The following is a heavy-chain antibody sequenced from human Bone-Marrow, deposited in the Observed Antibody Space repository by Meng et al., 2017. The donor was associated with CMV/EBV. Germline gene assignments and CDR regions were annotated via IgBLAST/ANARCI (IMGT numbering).Heavy chain of an antibody. J-gene: IGHJ3*02. D-gene: IGHD5-18*01. CDR3: ARLGRFAMAHDDAFDI. Sequence: SVKVSCKASGGTFSSYAISWVRQAPGQGLEWMGGIIPIFGTANYAQKFQGRVTITTDESTSTAYMELSSLRSEDTAVYYCARLGRFAMAHDDAFDIWGQGTMATVSS. CDR2: IIPIFGTA. V-gene: IGHV1-69*05. CDR1: GGTFSSYA.